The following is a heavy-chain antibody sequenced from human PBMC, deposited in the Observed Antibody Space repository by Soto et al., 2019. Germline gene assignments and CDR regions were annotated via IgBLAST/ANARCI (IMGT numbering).Heavy chain of an antibody. CDR2: IYPGDSDT. CDR3: ARQLDGYFDY. J-gene: IGHJ4*02. CDR1: GYSFTSYW. V-gene: IGHV5-51*01. D-gene: IGHD3-3*02. Sequence: GESLKISCKGSGYSFTSYWIGWVRQMPGKGLECMGIIYPGDSDTRNSPSFQGQVTISADKTISTAYLQWSSVKASDTAMYYCARQLDGYFDYWGQGTLVTVSS.